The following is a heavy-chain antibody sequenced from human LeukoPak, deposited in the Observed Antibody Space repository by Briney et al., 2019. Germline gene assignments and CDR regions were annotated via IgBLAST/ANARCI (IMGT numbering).Heavy chain of an antibody. CDR3: ARGGYSYGTGSEYFQH. Sequence: ASVKVSCKASGYTFTGYYMHWVRQAPGQGLEWMGWINPNSGGTNYARKFQGWVTMTRDTSISTAYMELSRLRSDDTAVYYCARGGYSYGTGSEYFQHWGQGTLVTVSS. D-gene: IGHD5-18*01. J-gene: IGHJ1*01. CDR2: INPNSGGT. V-gene: IGHV1-2*04. CDR1: GYTFTGYY.